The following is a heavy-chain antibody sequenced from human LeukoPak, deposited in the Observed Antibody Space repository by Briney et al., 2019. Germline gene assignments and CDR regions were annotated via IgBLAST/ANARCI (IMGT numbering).Heavy chain of an antibody. V-gene: IGHV4-38-2*01. CDR2: IYHSGST. CDR3: ARNSSSWYFDY. D-gene: IGHD6-13*01. Sequence: SETLSLTCAVSGYSISSGDYWGWIRQPPGKGLEWIGSIYHSGSTHYNPSLKSRVTISVDTSKKQFSLKLSSVTAADTAVYYCARNSSSWYFDYWGQGTLVTVSS. CDR1: GYSISSGDY. J-gene: IGHJ4*02.